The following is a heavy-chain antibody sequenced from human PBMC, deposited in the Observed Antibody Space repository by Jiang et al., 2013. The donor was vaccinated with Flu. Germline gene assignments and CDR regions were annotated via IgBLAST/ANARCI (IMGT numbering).Heavy chain of an antibody. CDR2: IIPIFGTA. D-gene: IGHD3-22*01. V-gene: IGHV1-69*01. CDR1: TFSSYA. J-gene: IGHJ6*02. Sequence: TFSSYAISWVRQAPGQGLEWMGGIIPIFGTANYAQKFQGRVTITADESTSTAYMELSSLRSEDTAVYYCARGEVYYDSSGYYHYYYGMDVWGQGTTVTVSS. CDR3: ARGEVYYDSSGYYHYYYGMDV.